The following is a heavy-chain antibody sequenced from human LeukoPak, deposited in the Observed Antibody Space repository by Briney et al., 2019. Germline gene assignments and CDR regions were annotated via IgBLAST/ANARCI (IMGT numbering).Heavy chain of an antibody. CDR3: AKQGYCSGGSCVDY. V-gene: IGHV3-30*18. D-gene: IGHD2-15*01. J-gene: IGHJ4*02. CDR1: VFSFISYG. Sequence: GGSLRLSCAASVFSFISYGMHWVRQAPGKGLEWVAVISYDGSNKYYADSVKGRFTISRDNSKNTLYLQMNSLRAEDTAVYYCAKQGYCSGGSCVDYWGQGTLVTVSS. CDR2: ISYDGSNK.